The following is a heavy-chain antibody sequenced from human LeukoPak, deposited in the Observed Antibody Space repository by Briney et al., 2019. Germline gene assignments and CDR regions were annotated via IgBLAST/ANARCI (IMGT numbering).Heavy chain of an antibody. D-gene: IGHD3-22*01. J-gene: IGHJ4*02. Sequence: GGSLRLSCAASGLTFSSYGMHWVRQAPGKGLEWVAVIWYDGSNKYYADSVKGRFTISRDNSKNTLYLQMNSLRAEDTAVYYCAKDLLGYDSSGKDDYWGQGTLVTVSS. CDR2: IWYDGSNK. CDR1: GLTFSSYG. CDR3: AKDLLGYDSSGKDDY. V-gene: IGHV3-33*06.